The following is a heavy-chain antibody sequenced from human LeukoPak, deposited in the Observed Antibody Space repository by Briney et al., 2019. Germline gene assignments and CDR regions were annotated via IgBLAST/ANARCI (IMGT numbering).Heavy chain of an antibody. V-gene: IGHV3-23*01. CDR1: GFTFSSSA. J-gene: IGHJ4*02. Sequence: GGSLRLSCAASGFTFSSSAMSWVRQAPGKGLEWVSTISGSDSSTYYADSVKGRFTISRDNSKNTLYLQMNSLRAEDTAVYYCAKSYNWNDWYYFDYWGQGTLVTVSS. CDR2: ISGSDSST. D-gene: IGHD1-20*01. CDR3: AKSYNWNDWYYFDY.